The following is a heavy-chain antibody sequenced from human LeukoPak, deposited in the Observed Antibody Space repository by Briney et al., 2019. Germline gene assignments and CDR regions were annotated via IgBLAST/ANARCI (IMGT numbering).Heavy chain of an antibody. CDR3: ARSPASQVGATFDY. J-gene: IGHJ4*02. CDR1: GFTFSSYA. CDR2: ISSNGGST. D-gene: IGHD1-26*01. Sequence: GGSLRLSCAASGFTFSSYAMHWVRQAPGKGLEYVSAISSNGGSTYYANSVKGRFTISRDNSKNTLYLQMGSLRAEDMAVYYCARSPASQVGATFDYWGQGTLVTVSS. V-gene: IGHV3-64*01.